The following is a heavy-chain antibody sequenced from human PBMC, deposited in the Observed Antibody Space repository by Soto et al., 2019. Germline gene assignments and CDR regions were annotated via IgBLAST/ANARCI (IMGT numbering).Heavy chain of an antibody. V-gene: IGHV1-69*13. J-gene: IGHJ4*02. CDR1: GGTFSSYA. Sequence: ASVKVSCKASGGTFSSYAIDWVRQAPGQGLEWMGGIIPIFGTPNYAQKFQGRVTITADESTSTAYMELRSLRSEDTAVYYCARGVQYDSSGYYYFYWGQGTLVTVSS. CDR2: IIPIFGTP. D-gene: IGHD3-22*01. CDR3: ARGVQYDSSGYYYFY.